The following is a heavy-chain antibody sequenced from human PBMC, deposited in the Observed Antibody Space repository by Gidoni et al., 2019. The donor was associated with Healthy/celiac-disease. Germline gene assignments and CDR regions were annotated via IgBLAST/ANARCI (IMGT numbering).Heavy chain of an antibody. CDR2: ISYDGSNK. CDR1: GFTFSSYG. V-gene: IGHV3-30*18. D-gene: IGHD1-26*01. J-gene: IGHJ5*02. Sequence: QVQLVESGGGVVQPGRSLSLSCAASGFTFSSYGMHWVRQAPGKGLEWVAVISYDGSNKYYADSVKGRFTISRDNSKNTLYLQMNSLRAEDTAVYYCAKDQSGAFDPWGQGTLVTVSS. CDR3: AKDQSGAFDP.